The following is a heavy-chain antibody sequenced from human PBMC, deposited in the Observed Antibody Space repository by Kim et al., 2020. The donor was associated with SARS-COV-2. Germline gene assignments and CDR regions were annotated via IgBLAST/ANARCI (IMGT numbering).Heavy chain of an antibody. J-gene: IGHJ4*02. CDR3: ARDGPSILWWGGDY. V-gene: IGHV1-46*01. D-gene: IGHD2-21*01. Sequence: AQKFQGRVTMTRDTSTSSVYMELSSLRSEDTAVYYCARDGPSILWWGGDYWGQGTLVTVSS.